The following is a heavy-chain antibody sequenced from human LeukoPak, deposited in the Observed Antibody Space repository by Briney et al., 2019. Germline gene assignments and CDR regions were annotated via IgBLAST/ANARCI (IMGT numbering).Heavy chain of an antibody. CDR2: IGSSGGTV. D-gene: IGHD4-23*01. V-gene: IGHV3-48*03. CDR3: ARDTLEYSNSPDALDI. CDR1: GFTFSAYE. Sequence: PGGSLRLSCAASGFTFSAYEMNWVRQAPGKGLEWVSYIGSSGGTVYYADSVKGRFTISRDNAKNSLYMQMESLRDEDTAIYYCARDTLEYSNSPDALDIWGQGTMVTVSS. J-gene: IGHJ3*02.